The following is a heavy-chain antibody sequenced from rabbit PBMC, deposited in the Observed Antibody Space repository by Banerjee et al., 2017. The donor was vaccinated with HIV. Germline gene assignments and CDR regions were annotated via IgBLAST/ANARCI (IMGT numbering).Heavy chain of an antibody. D-gene: IGHD4-1*01. Sequence: QEQLEESGGGLVKPEGSLTLSCKASGFDFSSNAMCWVRQAPGKRLEWIACINTSSGNTVYATWAKGRFTISKTSSTTVTLQMTSLTAADTATYFCARDLAGVTGWNFGLWGPGTLVTVS. CDR3: ARDLAGVTGWNFGL. CDR2: INTSSGNT. CDR1: GFDFSSNA. V-gene: IGHV1S45*01. J-gene: IGHJ6*01.